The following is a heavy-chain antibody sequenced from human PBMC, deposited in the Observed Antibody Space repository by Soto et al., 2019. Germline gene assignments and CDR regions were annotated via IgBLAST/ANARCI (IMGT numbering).Heavy chain of an antibody. V-gene: IGHV4-34*01. CDR3: ARRVINDYVWGSYRTSYSFVY. CDR2: LNHSRST. CDR1: GGSLSGYY. D-gene: IGHD3-16*02. J-gene: IGHJ4*02. Sequence: SETLSLTCAVYGGSLSGYYWSWIRQPPGKGLEWIGELNHSRSTNYNPSLKSRVTISVDTSKNQFSLKLSSVTAADKAVYYCARRVINDYVWGSYRTSYSFVYWGQGPLVTVSS.